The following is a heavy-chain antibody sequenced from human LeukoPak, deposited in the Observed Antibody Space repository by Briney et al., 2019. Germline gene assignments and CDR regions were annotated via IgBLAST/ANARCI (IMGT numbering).Heavy chain of an antibody. CDR3: AKALIVATISHAFDI. J-gene: IGHJ3*02. CDR2: ISGSGGST. D-gene: IGHD5-12*01. V-gene: IGHV3-23*01. CDR1: GLTFSSYA. Sequence: GGSLRLSCAASGLTFSSYAMSWVRQAPGKGLEWVSAISGSGGSTYYADSVKGRFTISRDNSKNTLYLQMNSLRAEDTAVYYCAKALIVATISHAFDIWGQGTMVTVSS.